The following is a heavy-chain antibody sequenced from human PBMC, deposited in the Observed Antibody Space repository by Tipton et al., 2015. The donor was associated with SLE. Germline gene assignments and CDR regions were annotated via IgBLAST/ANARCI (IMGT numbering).Heavy chain of an antibody. CDR1: SYSFTNYG. CDR2: ISGYNGDT. CDR3: AREQVDWGEMDYWYLDL. Sequence: QLVQSGAEVKKPGASVRVSCKALSYSFTNYGISWVRQAPGQGLEWVGWISGYNGDTNHAQKFQDRVTMTTDPSTSTAYMELRSLRYDDTAVYYCAREQVDWGEMDYWYLDLWGRGILVTVSS. V-gene: IGHV1-18*01. J-gene: IGHJ2*01. D-gene: IGHD3/OR15-3a*01.